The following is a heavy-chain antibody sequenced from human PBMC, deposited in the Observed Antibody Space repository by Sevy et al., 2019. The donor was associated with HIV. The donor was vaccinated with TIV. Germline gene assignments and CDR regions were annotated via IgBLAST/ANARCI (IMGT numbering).Heavy chain of an antibody. V-gene: IGHV5-51*01. CDR1: GYSFTSYW. Sequence: GESLKISCNGSGYSFTSYWIGWVRQMPGKGLEWVGIIYPGDSDTRYCPSFQGQVTIPAAKSISTTYLQWSSLKASDPAMDYCARRVEGFLEWLYRDSFDIWGQGTMVTVSS. D-gene: IGHD3-3*01. J-gene: IGHJ3*02. CDR2: IYPGDSDT. CDR3: ARRVEGFLEWLYRDSFDI.